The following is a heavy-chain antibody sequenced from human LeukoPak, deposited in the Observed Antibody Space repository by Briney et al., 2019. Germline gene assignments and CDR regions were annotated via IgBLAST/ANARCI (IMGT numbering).Heavy chain of an antibody. J-gene: IGHJ6*02. Sequence: PGGSLRLSCAASGFTSSSYSMNWVRQAPGKGLEWVSSISSSSSYIYYADSVKGRFTISRDNAKNSLYLQMNSLRAEDTAVYYCARDRRDYDSSGYYYYYGMDVWGQGTTVTVSS. V-gene: IGHV3-21*01. CDR3: ARDRRDYDSSGYYYYYGMDV. CDR1: GFTSSSYS. D-gene: IGHD3-22*01. CDR2: ISSSSSYI.